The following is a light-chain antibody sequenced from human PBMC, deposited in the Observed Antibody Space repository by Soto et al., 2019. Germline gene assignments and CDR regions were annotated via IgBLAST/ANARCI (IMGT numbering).Light chain of an antibody. CDR2: GNR. CDR1: RSNLGAGYD. CDR3: QAYDYSLTASV. V-gene: IGLV1-40*01. Sequence: QSVLTQPPSVSGAPGQRVTISCTGNRSNLGAGYDVHWYRQLPGAAPKLVIFGNRNRPSGVPERFSGSKSGTSASLAITGLQGEDEADYYCQAYDYSLTASVFGGGTKLTVL. J-gene: IGLJ3*02.